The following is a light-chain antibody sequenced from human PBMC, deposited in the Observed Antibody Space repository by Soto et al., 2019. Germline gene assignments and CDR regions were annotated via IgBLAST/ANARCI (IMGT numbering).Light chain of an antibody. Sequence: EIVLTQSPATLSLSPGERATLSYRASQSISSYLAWLQQKPGQAPRLLIYDVSNRATGIPARFSGSGSGTDFTLTISSLEPEDFAVYYCQQRSKWPLTFGGGTKVEIK. J-gene: IGKJ4*01. CDR1: QSISSY. CDR2: DVS. CDR3: QQRSKWPLT. V-gene: IGKV3-11*01.